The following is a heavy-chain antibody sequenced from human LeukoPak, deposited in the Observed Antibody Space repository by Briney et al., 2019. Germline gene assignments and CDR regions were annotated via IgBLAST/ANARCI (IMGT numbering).Heavy chain of an antibody. D-gene: IGHD6-19*01. Sequence: SGGSLRLSCAASGFTFSSYGMHWVRQAPGKGLEWVAFIRYDGSNKYYADSVKGRFTISRDNSKNTLYLQMNSLRAEDTAVYYCAKDFVSSGWYFNWFDPWGQGTLVTVSS. CDR1: GFTFSSYG. V-gene: IGHV3-30*02. J-gene: IGHJ5*02. CDR2: IRYDGSNK. CDR3: AKDFVSSGWYFNWFDP.